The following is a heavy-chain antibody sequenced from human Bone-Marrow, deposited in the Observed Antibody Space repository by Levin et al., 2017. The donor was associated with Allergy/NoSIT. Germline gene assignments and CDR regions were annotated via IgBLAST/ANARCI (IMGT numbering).Heavy chain of an antibody. D-gene: IGHD3-10*01. Sequence: ASVKVSCKASGGTFSSYAISWVRQAPGQGLEWMGGIIPIFGTANYAQKFQGRVTITADESTSTAYMELSSLRSEDTAVYYCARARITMVQGKYNWFDPWGQGTLVTVSS. CDR1: GGTFSSYA. J-gene: IGHJ5*02. CDR3: ARARITMVQGKYNWFDP. CDR2: IIPIFGTA. V-gene: IGHV1-69*13.